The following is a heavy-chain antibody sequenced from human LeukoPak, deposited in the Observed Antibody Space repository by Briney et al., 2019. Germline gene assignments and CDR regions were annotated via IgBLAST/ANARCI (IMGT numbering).Heavy chain of an antibody. D-gene: IGHD3-9*01. J-gene: IGHJ6*02. CDR2: IYTSGST. Sequence: SETLSLTCTVSGGSISSYYWSWIRQPAGKGLEWIGRIYTSGSTNYNPSLKSRVTMSVDMSKNQFSLKLSSVTAADTAVYYCAREIYDILTSCGMDVWGQGTTVTVSS. CDR1: GGSISSYY. V-gene: IGHV4-4*07. CDR3: AREIYDILTSCGMDV.